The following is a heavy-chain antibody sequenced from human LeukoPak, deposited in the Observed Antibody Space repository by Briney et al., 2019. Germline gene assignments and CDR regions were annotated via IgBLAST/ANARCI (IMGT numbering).Heavy chain of an antibody. CDR3: AKGATADY. CDR1: GFTFSSYG. Sequence: GGSLRLSCAASGFTFSSYGMHWVRQAPGKGLEWVAVISYGGSNKYYADSVKGRFTISRDNSKNTLYLQMNSLRAEDTAVYYCAKGATADYWGQGTLVTVSS. J-gene: IGHJ4*02. D-gene: IGHD4-11*01. V-gene: IGHV3-30*18. CDR2: ISYGGSNK.